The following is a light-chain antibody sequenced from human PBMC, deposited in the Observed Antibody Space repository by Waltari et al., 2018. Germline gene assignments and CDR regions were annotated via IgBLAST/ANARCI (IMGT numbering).Light chain of an antibody. J-gene: IGKJ1*01. CDR1: QTVRTTY. CDR2: GAS. Sequence: EIVLTQSPGTLSLSPGERATLSCRASQTVRTTYLAWYQQKPGQAPTLLSYGASSRSTGIPDRFSGSGSGTDFSLTISSLEPEDFAVYYCQKYDRLPATFGQGTKVEIK. CDR3: QKYDRLPAT. V-gene: IGKV3-20*01.